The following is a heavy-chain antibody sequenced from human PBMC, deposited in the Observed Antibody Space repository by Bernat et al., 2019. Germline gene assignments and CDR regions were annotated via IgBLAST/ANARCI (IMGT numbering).Heavy chain of an antibody. D-gene: IGHD3-10*01. CDR3: ARDSDPYGSGSYRTYYYYYGMDV. CDR1: GFTFSSYG. Sequence: QVQLVESGGGVVQPGRSLRLSCAASGFTFSSYGMHWVRQAPGKGLEWVAVIWYDGSNKYYADSVKGRFTISRDNSKNTLYLQMNSLRAEDTAVYYFARDSDPYGSGSYRTYYYYYGMDVWGQGTTVTVSS. J-gene: IGHJ6*02. V-gene: IGHV3-33*01. CDR2: IWYDGSNK.